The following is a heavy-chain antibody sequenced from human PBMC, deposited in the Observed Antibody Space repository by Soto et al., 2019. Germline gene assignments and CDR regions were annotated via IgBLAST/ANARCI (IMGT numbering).Heavy chain of an antibody. D-gene: IGHD6-6*01. V-gene: IGHV4-39*01. CDR2: IYYSGST. Sequence: SETLSLTCTVSGGSISSSSYYWGWIRQPPGKGLEWIGSIYYSGSTYYTPSLKSRVTISVDTSKNQFSLKLSSVTAADTAVYSCARLTSSSSDYYYGMDVWGQGTTVTVSS. J-gene: IGHJ6*02. CDR1: GGSISSSSYY. CDR3: ARLTSSSSDYYYGMDV.